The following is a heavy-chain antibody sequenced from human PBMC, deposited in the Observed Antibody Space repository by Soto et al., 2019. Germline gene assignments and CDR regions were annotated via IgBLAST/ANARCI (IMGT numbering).Heavy chain of an antibody. V-gene: IGHV3-33*01. Sequence: QVQLVESGGGVVQPGRSLRLSCAASGFIFSSSDMHWVRQAPGKGLEWVAVIWYDGSSDYYADSVQGRFTISRDNSKNTLHLQMSSLRAEDKAVYYCARENRGMDVWGQGTTVTVSS. J-gene: IGHJ6*02. CDR1: GFIFSSSD. CDR3: ARENRGMDV. CDR2: IWYDGSSD.